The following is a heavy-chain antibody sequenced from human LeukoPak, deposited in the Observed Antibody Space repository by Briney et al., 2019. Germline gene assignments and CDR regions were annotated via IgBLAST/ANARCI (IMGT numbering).Heavy chain of an antibody. CDR2: INHSGST. J-gene: IGHJ4*02. CDR1: GGSFSGYY. Sequence: SETLSLTCAVYGGSFSGYYWSWIRQPPGKGLEWIGEINHSGSTNYNPSLKSRVTISVDTSKTQYSLKLSSVTAADTAVYYCARDGEVVVAATGTFDYWGQGTLVTVSS. D-gene: IGHD2-15*01. CDR3: ARDGEVVVAATGTFDY. V-gene: IGHV4-34*01.